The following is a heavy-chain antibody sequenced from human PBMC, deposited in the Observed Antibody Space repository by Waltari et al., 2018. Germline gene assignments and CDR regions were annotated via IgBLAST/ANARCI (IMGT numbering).Heavy chain of an antibody. D-gene: IGHD5-18*01. V-gene: IGHV5-51*01. CDR1: GYSFTDYW. CDR3: ARGGTGYSYGVAP. CDR2: SCPIDADA. Sequence: EVQLVQSGAEMKRPGESLKISCQAFGYSFTDYWIGWVRQMPGRGLAWMGLSCPIDADARYSPSFQGQVTMSAEKSIRTSYLEWNSLRVSDTGIYYCARGGTGYSYGVAPWGQGTLVTVSS. J-gene: IGHJ5*02.